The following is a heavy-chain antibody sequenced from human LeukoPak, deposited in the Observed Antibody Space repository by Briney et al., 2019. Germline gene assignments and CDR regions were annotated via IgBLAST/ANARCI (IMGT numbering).Heavy chain of an antibody. CDR3: ARDLAGHYYGSGSSFDY. Sequence: GGSLRLSCAASGFTFSSYGMHWVRQAPGKGLEWVAVISYDGTNKYYVDSVKGRFTISRDNSKNTLYLQMNSLRSEDTAVYYCARDLAGHYYGSGSSFDYWGQGTLVTVS. D-gene: IGHD3-10*01. CDR2: ISYDGTNK. J-gene: IGHJ4*02. CDR1: GFTFSSYG. V-gene: IGHV3-30*03.